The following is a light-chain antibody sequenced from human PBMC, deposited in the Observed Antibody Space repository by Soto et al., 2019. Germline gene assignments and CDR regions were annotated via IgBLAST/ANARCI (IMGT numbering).Light chain of an antibody. J-gene: IGLJ1*01. CDR1: SSDVGGYNY. V-gene: IGLV2-14*01. Sequence: QSVLTQPASVSGSPGQSTTISCTGTSSDVGGYNYVSWYQLHPGKAPKLMVYEVSNRPSGVSNRFSGSKSGNTASLTISGLQAEDEADYYCSSYTSSTAYVFGTGTKVTV. CDR3: SSYTSSTAYV. CDR2: EVS.